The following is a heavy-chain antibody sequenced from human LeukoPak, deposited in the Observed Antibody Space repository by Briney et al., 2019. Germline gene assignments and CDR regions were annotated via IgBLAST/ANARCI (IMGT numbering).Heavy chain of an antibody. J-gene: IGHJ3*02. D-gene: IGHD5-18*01. V-gene: IGHV4-34*01. CDR2: INHSGST. CDR3: ARSLYGIRAFDT. Sequence: PSETLSLTCAVYGGSFSGYYWSWIRQPPGKGLEWIGEINHSGSTNYNPSLKSRVTISVDTSKNQFSLKLSSVTAADTAVYYCARSLYGIRAFDTWGQGTMVTVSS. CDR1: GGSFSGYY.